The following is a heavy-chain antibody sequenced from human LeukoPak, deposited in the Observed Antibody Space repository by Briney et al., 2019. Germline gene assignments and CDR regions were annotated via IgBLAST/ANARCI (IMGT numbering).Heavy chain of an antibody. J-gene: IGHJ4*02. CDR2: INSDGSST. D-gene: IGHD5-24*01. CDR1: GFTFSSYW. V-gene: IGHV3-74*01. CDR3: AKAMATSIFDY. Sequence: GGSLRLSCAASGFTFSSYWMHWVRQAPGKGLVWVSRINSDGSSTSYADSVKGRFTISRDNAKNTLYLQMNSLRAEDTAVYYCAKAMATSIFDYWGQGTLVTVSS.